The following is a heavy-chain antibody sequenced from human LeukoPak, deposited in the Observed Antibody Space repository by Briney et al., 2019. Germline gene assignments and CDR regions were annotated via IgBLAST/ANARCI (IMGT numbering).Heavy chain of an antibody. CDR1: GFTFSSYS. Sequence: GGSLRLSCAASGFTFSSYSMNWVRQAPGKGVEGVSSISRSSSYIYDAGSVKGRFTISRDNAKNSLYLQMNSLSAEDTAVYYCAREDPGYSSGPLDYWGQGTLVTVSS. CDR2: ISRSSSYI. V-gene: IGHV3-21*01. CDR3: AREDPGYSSGPLDY. J-gene: IGHJ4*02. D-gene: IGHD6-19*01.